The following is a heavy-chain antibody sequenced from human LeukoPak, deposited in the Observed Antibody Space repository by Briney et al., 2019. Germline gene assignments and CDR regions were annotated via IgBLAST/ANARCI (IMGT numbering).Heavy chain of an antibody. CDR1: GFTFSSYS. D-gene: IGHD6-19*01. V-gene: IGHV3-21*01. CDR3: ARARYSSGWYLG. CDR2: ISSSSSYI. Sequence: KPGGSLRLSCAASGFTFSSYSMNWVRQAPGKGLEWVSSISSSSSYIYYADSVKGRFTISRDNAKNSLYLQMNSLIADATAVYYCARARYSSGWYLGWGQGTLVTVSS. J-gene: IGHJ4*02.